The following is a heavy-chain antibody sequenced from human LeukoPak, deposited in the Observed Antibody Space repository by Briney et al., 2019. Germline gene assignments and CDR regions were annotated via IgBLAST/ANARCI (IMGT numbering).Heavy chain of an antibody. J-gene: IGHJ6*03. D-gene: IGHD1-26*01. CDR1: DGSISSYY. V-gene: IGHV4-59*12. CDR3: ASLRRFRGATSYYYYYMDV. Sequence: SETLSLTCAVSDGSISSYYWSWIRQPPGKGLEWIGYIYYSGSTNYNPSLKSRVTISVDTSKNQFSLKLSSVTAADTAVYYCASLRRFRGATSYYYYYMDVWGKGTTVTISS. CDR2: IYYSGST.